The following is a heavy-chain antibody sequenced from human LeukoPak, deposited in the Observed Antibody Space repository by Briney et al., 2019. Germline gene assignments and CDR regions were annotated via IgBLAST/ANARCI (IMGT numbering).Heavy chain of an antibody. D-gene: IGHD1-26*01. Sequence: SQTLSLTCAVSGGSISSGGYSWSWIRQPPGKGLEWIGYIYHSGSTYYNPSLKSRVTISVDRSKNQFSLKLSSVTAADTAVYYCARGELLFGYWGQGTLVTVSS. J-gene: IGHJ4*02. CDR3: ARGELLFGY. CDR1: GGSISSGGYS. CDR2: IYHSGST. V-gene: IGHV4-30-2*01.